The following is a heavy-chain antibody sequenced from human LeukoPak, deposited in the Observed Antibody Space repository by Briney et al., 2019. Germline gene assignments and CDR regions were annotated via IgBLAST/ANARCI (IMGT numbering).Heavy chain of an antibody. D-gene: IGHD6-13*01. CDR2: ISSSSSYI. CDR1: GFTFSSYS. CDR3: ARDPDSSSWYTVEY. J-gene: IGHJ4*02. Sequence: TGGSLRLSCAASGFTFSSYSMNWVRQAPGKRREWVSSISSSSSYIYYADSVKGRFTISRDNAKNSLYLQMNSLRAEDTAVYYCARDPDSSSWYTVEYWEQGTLVTVSS. V-gene: IGHV3-21*01.